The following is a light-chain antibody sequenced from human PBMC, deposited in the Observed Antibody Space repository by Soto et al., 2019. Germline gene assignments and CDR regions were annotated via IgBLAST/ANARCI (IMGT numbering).Light chain of an antibody. CDR2: GAS. CDR1: QSVSSN. J-gene: IGKJ1*01. V-gene: IGKV3-15*01. CDR3: QQYNNWPPRWT. Sequence: EIVMMQSPATLSVSPGERATLSCRASQSVSSNLAWYQQKPGQAPRLLIYGASTRATGIPARFSGSGSGTEFTLTISSLQSEVFAVYYCQQYNNWPPRWTFGQGTKVDIK.